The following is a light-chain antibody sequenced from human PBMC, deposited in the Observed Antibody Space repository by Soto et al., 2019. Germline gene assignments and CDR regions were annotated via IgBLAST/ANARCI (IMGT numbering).Light chain of an antibody. CDR1: QSVGNS. CDR2: GAS. V-gene: IGKV3-15*01. CDR3: QQYNDYLWT. J-gene: IGKJ1*01. Sequence: EMELTQSPATLSLSPGEGATLSCRASQSVGNSLAWYQQIPGQAPRLLIYGASTRVTGIPARFSGSGYGTDFTLTISSLQPDDFATYYCQQYNDYLWTFGQGTKVDIK.